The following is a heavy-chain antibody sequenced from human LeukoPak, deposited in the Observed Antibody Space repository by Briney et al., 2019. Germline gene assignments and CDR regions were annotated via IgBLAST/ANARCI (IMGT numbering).Heavy chain of an antibody. V-gene: IGHV3-48*03. J-gene: IGHJ4*02. CDR2: ISTTGSSI. CDR3: AKDGAWLRFDD. CDR1: GFTFSSYE. D-gene: IGHD5-12*01. Sequence: PGGSLRLSCAASGFTFSSYEMNWVRQAPGKGLEWVSYISTTGSSIYYADSVKGRFTISGDNVKNLLYLQMNNLRAEDTAVYYCAKDGAWLRFDDWGQGILVTVSS.